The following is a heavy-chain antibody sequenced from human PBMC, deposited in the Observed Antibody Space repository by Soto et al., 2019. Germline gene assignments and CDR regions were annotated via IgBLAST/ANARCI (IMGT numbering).Heavy chain of an antibody. CDR2: ISGFNDDT. Sequence: QLVQSGVEMKNPGASVKVSCKASGYTFTSYGISWVRQAPGQVLEWMGWISGFNDDTNHAQKFQGRVTVTNDTTTSTAYMELRSLNSDDTAMYYCARSGSYYPARNWFGPWGQGTMVIVS. D-gene: IGHD3-10*01. CDR3: ARSGSYYPARNWFGP. J-gene: IGHJ5*02. CDR1: GYTFTSYG. V-gene: IGHV1-18*01.